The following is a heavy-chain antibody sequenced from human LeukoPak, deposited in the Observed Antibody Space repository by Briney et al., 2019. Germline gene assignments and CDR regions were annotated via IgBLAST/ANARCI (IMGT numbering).Heavy chain of an antibody. J-gene: IGHJ4*02. V-gene: IGHV3-30-3*01. CDR2: ISYDGSNK. CDR1: GFTFSSYA. CDR3: ARDSGSPKLDY. D-gene: IGHD3-10*01. Sequence: GGSLRLSCVASGFTFSSYAMHWVRQAPGKGLEWVAVISYDGSNKYYADSVKGRFTISRDNSKNTLYLQMNSLRAEDTAVYYCARDSGSPKLDYWGQGTLVTVSS.